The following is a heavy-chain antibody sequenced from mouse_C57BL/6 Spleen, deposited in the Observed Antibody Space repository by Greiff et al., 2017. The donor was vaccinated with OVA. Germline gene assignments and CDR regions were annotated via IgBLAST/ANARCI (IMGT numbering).Heavy chain of an antibody. CDR1: GYTFTDYY. CDR2: IYPGSGNT. V-gene: IGHV1-84*01. D-gene: IGHD1-1*01. CDR3: AREEGDYYGSTGYFDV. J-gene: IGHJ1*03. Sequence: QVQLKESGPELVKPGASVKISCKASGYTFTDYYINWVKQRPGQGLEWIGWIYPGSGNTKYNEKFKGKATLTVDTSSSTAYMQLSSLTSENSAVYFCAREEGDYYGSTGYFDVWGTGTTVTVSS.